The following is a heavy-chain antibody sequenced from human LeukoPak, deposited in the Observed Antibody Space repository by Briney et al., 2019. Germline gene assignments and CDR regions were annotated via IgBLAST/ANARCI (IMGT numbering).Heavy chain of an antibody. J-gene: IGHJ4*02. Sequence: ASVKVSCKASGGTFSSYAISWVRQAPGQGLEWMGWISAYNGNTNYAQKLQGRVTMTTDTSTSTAYMELRSLRSDDTAVYYCARGEGYCSGGSCFVDYWGQGTLVTASS. V-gene: IGHV1-18*01. D-gene: IGHD2-15*01. CDR1: GGTFSSYA. CDR3: ARGEGYCSGGSCFVDY. CDR2: ISAYNGNT.